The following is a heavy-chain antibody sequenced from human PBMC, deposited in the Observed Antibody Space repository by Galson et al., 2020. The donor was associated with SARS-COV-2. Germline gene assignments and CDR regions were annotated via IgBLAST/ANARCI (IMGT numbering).Heavy chain of an antibody. CDR2: IYYSGNT. V-gene: IGHV4-59*01. J-gene: IGHJ6*03. CDR1: GGSISSNH. CDR3: ARAREIWSGIRDGYMDG. Sequence: SETLSLTCTVSGGSISSNHWSWIRQPPGKGLEWIAYIYYSGNTNYNPSLKSRVSISADTSKNQFSLKLRSVTSADTAVYYCARAREIWSGIRDGYMDGCGKGTTVTVSS. D-gene: IGHD3-3*01.